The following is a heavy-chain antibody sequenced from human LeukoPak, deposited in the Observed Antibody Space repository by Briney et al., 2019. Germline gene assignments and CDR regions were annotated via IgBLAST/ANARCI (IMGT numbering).Heavy chain of an antibody. V-gene: IGHV3-11*01. Sequence: GGSLRLSCAASGFTFSDYYMSWIRQAPGKGLEWVSYISSSGSTIYYADSVKGRFTISTDNSKNTLYLQMNSLRAEDTAVYYCARSLSSRFSGPRRPYYFDSWGQGTLVTVSS. J-gene: IGHJ4*02. CDR3: ARSLSSRFSGPRRPYYFDS. D-gene: IGHD3-16*02. CDR2: ISSSGSTI. CDR1: GFTFSDYY.